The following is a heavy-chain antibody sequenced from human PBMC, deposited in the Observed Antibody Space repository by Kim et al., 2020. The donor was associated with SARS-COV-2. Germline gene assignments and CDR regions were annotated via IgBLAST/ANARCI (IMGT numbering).Heavy chain of an antibody. Sequence: SETLSLTCTVSGGSISSYYWSWIRQPPGKGLEWIGYIYYSGSTNYNPSLKSRVTISVDTSKNQFSLKLSSVTAADTAVYYCARASPPGRMGASGSWFDPWGQGTLVTVSS. CDR2: IYYSGST. CDR1: GGSISSYY. D-gene: IGHD1-26*01. J-gene: IGHJ5*02. CDR3: ARASPPGRMGASGSWFDP. V-gene: IGHV4-59*01.